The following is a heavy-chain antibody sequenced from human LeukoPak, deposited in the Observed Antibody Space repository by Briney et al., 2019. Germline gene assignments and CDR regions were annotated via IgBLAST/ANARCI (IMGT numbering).Heavy chain of an antibody. CDR2: IVPILGIA. V-gene: IGHV1-69*02. CDR1: RGTFSSYT. CDR3: AKLENWFDP. Sequence: GASVKVSCKASRGTFSSYTISWVRQAPGQGLEWMGRIVPILGIANYAQKFQGRVTITADKSTSTAYMELSSLRSEDTAVYYCAKLENWFDPWGQGTLVTVSS. J-gene: IGHJ5*02. D-gene: IGHD1-1*01.